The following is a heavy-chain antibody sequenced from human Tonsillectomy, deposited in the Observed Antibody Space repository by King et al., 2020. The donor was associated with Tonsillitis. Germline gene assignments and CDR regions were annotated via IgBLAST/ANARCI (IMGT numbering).Heavy chain of an antibody. V-gene: IGHV4-39*01. J-gene: IGHJ4*02. CDR1: GGSISSSDHY. Sequence: LQLQESGPGVVKPSETLSLTCTVSGGSISSSDHYWAWIRQPPGKGLEWIGDMDYRGTSFYNPSLKSRITISGGTSENRFSLKLSAVTAADTALYFCARYVSGSFDYWGQGALVTVSS. CDR3: ARYVSGSFDY. D-gene: IGHD1-26*01. CDR2: MDYRGTS.